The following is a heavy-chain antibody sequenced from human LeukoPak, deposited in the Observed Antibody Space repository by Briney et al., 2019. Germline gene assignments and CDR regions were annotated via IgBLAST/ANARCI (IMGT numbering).Heavy chain of an antibody. J-gene: IGHJ4*02. CDR2: ISTGSNHI. CDR3: ARRDSGGYCFDY. V-gene: IGHV3-21*06. Sequence: GGSLRLSCAASGFTFSSYAMSWVRQAPGKGLEWVSSISTGSNHIFYADSVKGRFTISRENAKNSLYLQMNSLRAEDTAVYYCARRDSGGYCFDYWGQGTLVTVSS. CDR1: GFTFSSYA. D-gene: IGHD3-22*01.